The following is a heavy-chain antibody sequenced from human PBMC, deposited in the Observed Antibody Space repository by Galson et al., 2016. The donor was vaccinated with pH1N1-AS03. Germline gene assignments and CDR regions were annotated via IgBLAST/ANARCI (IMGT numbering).Heavy chain of an antibody. CDR2: ISNDGRNV. V-gene: IGHV3-74*01. CDR1: GFTFSMSY. D-gene: IGHD2-2*01. Sequence: SLRLSCAASGFTFSMSYIHWVRQAPGKGLEWVSRISNDGRNVRYADFGKGRFAVSRDNAKNTVFLQMNSLRADDTAVYFCARRNPNPNFAIWYQHDYGMDVWGQGTAVTVSS. J-gene: IGHJ6*02. CDR3: ARRNPNPNFAIWYQHDYGMDV.